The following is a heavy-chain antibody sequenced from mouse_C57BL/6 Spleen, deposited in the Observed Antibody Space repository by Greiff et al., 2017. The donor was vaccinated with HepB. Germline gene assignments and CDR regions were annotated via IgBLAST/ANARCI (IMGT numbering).Heavy chain of an antibody. V-gene: IGHV5-6*02. CDR3: ARSGGNYAMDY. CDR2: ISSGGSYT. J-gene: IGHJ4*01. CDR1: GFTFSSYG. Sequence: DVMLVESGGDLVKPGGSLKLSCAASGFTFSSYGMSWVRQTPDKRLEWVATISSGGSYTYYPDSVKGRFTISRDNAKNTLYLQMSSLKSEDTAMYYCARSGGNYAMDYWGQGTSVTVSS. D-gene: IGHD3-1*01.